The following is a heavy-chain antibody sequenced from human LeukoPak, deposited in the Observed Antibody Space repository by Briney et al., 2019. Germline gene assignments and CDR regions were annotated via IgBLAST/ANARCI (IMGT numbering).Heavy chain of an antibody. CDR2: IYYSGRT. CDR1: GGSISSGGYY. J-gene: IGHJ4*02. Sequence: SETLSLTCTVSGGSISSGGYYWSWIRQHPGKGLEWIGYIYYSGRTYYNPSLKSRVTISVDSSKNQFSLKLSSVTAADTAVYYCASVRIRGVIYFDYWGQGTLVTVSS. V-gene: IGHV4-31*03. D-gene: IGHD3-10*01. CDR3: ASVRIRGVIYFDY.